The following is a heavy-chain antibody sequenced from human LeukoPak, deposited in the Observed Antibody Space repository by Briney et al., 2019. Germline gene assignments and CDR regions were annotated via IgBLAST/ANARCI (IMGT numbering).Heavy chain of an antibody. J-gene: IGHJ4*02. CDR3: SLLAVASPQDY. CDR1: GFTFSTYE. CDR2: ISSSGSTV. D-gene: IGHD6-19*01. Sequence: GGSLRLSCAASGFTFSTYEMHWVRQAPGKGLEWASDISSSGSTVYYADSVKGRFTTSRDSAKNFLYLQMHSLRAEDTAVYYCSLLAVASPQDYWGQGTLVTVSS. V-gene: IGHV3-48*03.